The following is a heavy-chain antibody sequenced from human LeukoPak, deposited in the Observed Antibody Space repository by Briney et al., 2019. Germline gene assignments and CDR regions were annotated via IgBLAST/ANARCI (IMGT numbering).Heavy chain of an antibody. CDR2: IRYDGSNK. CDR1: GFTFSSYG. J-gene: IGHJ4*02. CDR3: AKADGGGYDRELGR. V-gene: IGHV3-30*02. D-gene: IGHD5-12*01. Sequence: GGSLRLSCAASGFTFSSYGTHWVRQAPGKGLEWVAFIRYDGSNKYYADSVKGRFTISRDNSKNTLYLQMNSLRAEDTAVYYCAKADGGGYDRELGRWGQGTLVTVSS.